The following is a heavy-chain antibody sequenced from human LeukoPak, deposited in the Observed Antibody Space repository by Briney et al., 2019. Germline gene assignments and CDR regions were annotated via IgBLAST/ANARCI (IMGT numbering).Heavy chain of an antibody. Sequence: LPGRSLRLSCAASGFTFDDYAMPWVRQAPGKGLEWVSGISWNSGSIGYADSVKGRFTISRDNAKNSLYLQMNSLRAEDTALYYCASGYCGGACQLGGVDMWGQGTMVTVSS. J-gene: IGHJ3*02. D-gene: IGHD2-21*02. V-gene: IGHV3-9*01. CDR3: ASGYCGGACQLGGVDM. CDR2: ISWNSGSI. CDR1: GFTFDDYA.